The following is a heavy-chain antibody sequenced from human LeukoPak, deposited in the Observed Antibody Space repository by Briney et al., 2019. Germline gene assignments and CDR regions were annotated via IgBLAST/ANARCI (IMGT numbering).Heavy chain of an antibody. CDR2: IYPGDSDA. CDR1: GYIFNTRW. Sequence: GEALKISCKGSGYIFNTRWIAWVRQMPGKGLEWMGIIYPGDSDATYSPSFQGQVTISVDKSISTAYLQWRSLKASDTAIYYCATTSPQVWFDPWGQGTLVTVSA. CDR3: ATTSPQVWFDP. J-gene: IGHJ5*02. V-gene: IGHV5-51*01.